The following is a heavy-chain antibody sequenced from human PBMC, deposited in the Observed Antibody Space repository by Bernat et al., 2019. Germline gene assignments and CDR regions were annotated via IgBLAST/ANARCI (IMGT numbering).Heavy chain of an antibody. J-gene: IGHJ4*02. D-gene: IGHD1-26*01. Sequence: EVQLVESGGGLVQPGRSLRLSCAASGFTFDDYAMHWVRQAPGKGLEWVSGISLNSGIIDYADSVNGRFTISSDNAKNSLYLQMNSLSGEDTALDYCGKGHHLSSGSPCDYWGQGILVTVSS. CDR2: ISLNSGII. CDR3: GKGHHLSSGSPCDY. V-gene: IGHV3-9*01. CDR1: GFTFDDYA.